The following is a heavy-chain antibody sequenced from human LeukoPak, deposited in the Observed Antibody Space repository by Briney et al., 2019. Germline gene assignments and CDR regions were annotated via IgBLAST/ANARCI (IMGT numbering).Heavy chain of an antibody. Sequence: PSETLSLTCTVSGDSIRSYYWSWIRQPPGKGLEGSGYIYYSGSTNYNPSLKSRVTISVDTYKNQFSLKLSSVTAADTAVYYCARVVGDIVVVPAAMLGYNWFDPWGQGTLVTVSS. CDR3: ARVVGDIVVVPAAMLGYNWFDP. D-gene: IGHD2-2*01. CDR2: IYYSGST. V-gene: IGHV4-59*01. J-gene: IGHJ5*02. CDR1: GDSIRSYY.